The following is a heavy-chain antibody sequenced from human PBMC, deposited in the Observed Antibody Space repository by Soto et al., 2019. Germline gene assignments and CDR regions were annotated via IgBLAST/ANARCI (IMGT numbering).Heavy chain of an antibody. V-gene: IGHV3-48*03. Sequence: GSLRLSCAASGFTFSSYEMNWVRQAPGKGLEWVSYISSSGSTIYYADSVKGRFTISRDNAKNSLYLQMNSLRAEDTAVYYCAREGGSYPFDYWGQGTLVTVSS. CDR3: AREGGSYPFDY. CDR2: ISSSGSTI. J-gene: IGHJ4*02. CDR1: GFTFSSYE. D-gene: IGHD1-26*01.